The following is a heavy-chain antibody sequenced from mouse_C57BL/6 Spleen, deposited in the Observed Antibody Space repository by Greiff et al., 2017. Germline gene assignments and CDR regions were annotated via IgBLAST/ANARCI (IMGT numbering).Heavy chain of an antibody. V-gene: IGHV1-81*01. CDR3: ARSGLRSYYFDY. CDR2: IYPRSGNT. D-gene: IGHD1-1*01. Sequence: QVQLQQSGAELARPGASVKLSCKASGYTFTSYGISWVKQTTGQGLEWIGEIYPRSGNTYYNEKFKGKATLTADKSSSTAYMELRSLTSADSAVYFCARSGLRSYYFDYWGQGTTLTVSS. J-gene: IGHJ2*01. CDR1: GYTFTSYG.